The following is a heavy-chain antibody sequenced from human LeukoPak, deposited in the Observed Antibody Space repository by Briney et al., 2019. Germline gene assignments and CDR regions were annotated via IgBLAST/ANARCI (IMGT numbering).Heavy chain of an antibody. CDR3: ARHGGYLALNWFDP. Sequence: SETLSLTCGVSGGSITSTNYWTWVRQPPGKGLEWIGEVNLQGSTNYNPSLMGRVAISIDTSKNQFSLKLNSVPAADTAVYYCARHGGYLALNWFDPWGHETLVTVSS. J-gene: IGHJ5*02. V-gene: IGHV4-4*02. D-gene: IGHD6-13*01. CDR1: GGSITSTNY. CDR2: VNLQGST.